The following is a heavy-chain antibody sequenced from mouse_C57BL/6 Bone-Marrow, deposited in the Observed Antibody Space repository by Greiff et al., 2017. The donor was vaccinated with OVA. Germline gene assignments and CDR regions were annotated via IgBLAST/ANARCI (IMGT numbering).Heavy chain of an antibody. V-gene: IGHV1-81*01. D-gene: IGHD2-3*01. J-gene: IGHJ1*03. Sequence: QVQLQQSGAELARPGASVKLSCKASGYTFTSYGISWVKQRTGQGLEWIGEIYPRSGNTYYNEKFKGKATLTADKSSSTAYMELRSLTSEDSAVDFCARYGYYLYWYFDVWGTGTTVTVSS. CDR2: IYPRSGNT. CDR3: ARYGYYLYWYFDV. CDR1: GYTFTSYG.